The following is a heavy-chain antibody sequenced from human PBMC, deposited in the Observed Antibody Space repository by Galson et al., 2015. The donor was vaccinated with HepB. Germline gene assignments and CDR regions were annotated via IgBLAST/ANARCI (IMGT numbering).Heavy chain of an antibody. Sequence: SLRLSCAASGFTFSSYGMHWVRQAPGKGLEWVAVISYDGSNKYYADSVKGRFTISRDNSKNTLYLQMNSLRAEDTAVYYRAKDTSWFGELLGEGFDYWGQGTLATVSS. CDR1: GFTFSSYG. J-gene: IGHJ4*02. V-gene: IGHV3-30*18. CDR2: ISYDGSNK. D-gene: IGHD3-10*01. CDR3: AKDTSWFGELLGEGFDY.